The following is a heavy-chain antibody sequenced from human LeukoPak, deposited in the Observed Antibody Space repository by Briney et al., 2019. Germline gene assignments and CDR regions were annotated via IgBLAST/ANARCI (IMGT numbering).Heavy chain of an antibody. J-gene: IGHJ4*02. V-gene: IGHV3-21*01. CDR1: GFTVSSNY. D-gene: IGHD3-3*01. CDR2: ISSISTYT. CDR3: TRTHIAQYDFWTASL. Sequence: PGGSLRLSCAASGFTVSSNYMSWARQAPGKVPEWVSSISSISTYTHYADSVKGRFTISRDNAKNSLYLQMNSLRAEDTAVYYCTRTHIAQYDFWTASLWGQGTLVTVSS.